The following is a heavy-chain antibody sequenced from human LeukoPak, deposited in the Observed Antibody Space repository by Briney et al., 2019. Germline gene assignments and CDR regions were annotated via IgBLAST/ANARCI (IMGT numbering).Heavy chain of an antibody. CDR1: GGSIIQTNY. D-gene: IGHD3-16*01. CDR3: AREGGPYRPLDY. CDR2: VNLQGST. V-gene: IGHV4-4*02. J-gene: IGHJ4*02. Sequence: PSETLSLTCDVSGGSIIQTNYWTWVRQPPGKGLEWIGEVNLQGSTNYNPSLMGRVAISVDTSENRVSLQLTSVTAADTAVYYCAREGGPYRPLDYSGQGTLVTVS.